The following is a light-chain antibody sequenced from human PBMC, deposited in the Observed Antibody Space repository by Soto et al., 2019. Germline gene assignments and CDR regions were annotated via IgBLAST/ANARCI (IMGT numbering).Light chain of an antibody. J-gene: IGLJ1*01. Sequence: QSALTQPASVSGSPGQSITISCTGTSRDVGGYNYVSWYQHRPGEVPKLIIYDVGNRPSGVSDRFSGSKSGDTASLTISGLRAEDEADYYCNSYRNTAARYVF. CDR2: DVG. V-gene: IGLV2-14*03. CDR1: SRDVGGYNY. CDR3: NSYRNTAARYV.